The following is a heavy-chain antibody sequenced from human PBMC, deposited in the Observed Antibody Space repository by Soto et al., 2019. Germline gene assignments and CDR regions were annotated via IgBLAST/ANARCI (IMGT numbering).Heavy chain of an antibody. J-gene: IGHJ6*02. D-gene: IGHD6-13*01. CDR2: ISAYNGNT. CDR3: ARDLPWYSSSWYEFCYGMDV. CDR1: GYTFTSYG. V-gene: IGHV1-18*01. Sequence: ASVKVSCKASGYTFTSYGISWVRQAPGQGLEGMGWISAYNGNTNYAQKLQGRVTMTTDTSTSTAYMELRRLRSDDTAVYYCARDLPWYSSSWYEFCYGMDVWGQGTMVTVSS.